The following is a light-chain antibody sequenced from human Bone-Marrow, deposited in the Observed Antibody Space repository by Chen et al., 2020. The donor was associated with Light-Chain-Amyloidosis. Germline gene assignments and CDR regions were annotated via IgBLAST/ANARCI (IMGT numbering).Light chain of an antibody. CDR3: GTGDDSVRGPV. V-gene: IGLV1-47*01. CDR1: TSNIGNNF. Sequence: QSILTQPPSASGTPGPRVTISCSGSTSNIGNNFVHWYQHLPGPAPKLLISRKNQRPSGVPARFSGDKAGTSASLTISGLRSEDEADYYCGTGDDSVRGPVFGGGTKLTVL. J-gene: IGLJ3*02. CDR2: RKN.